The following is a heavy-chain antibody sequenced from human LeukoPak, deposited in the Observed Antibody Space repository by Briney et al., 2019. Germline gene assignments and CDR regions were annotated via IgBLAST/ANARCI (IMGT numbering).Heavy chain of an antibody. CDR3: ARTGSYSSSWSLYYYYMDV. Sequence: SETLSLTCAVYGGSFSGYYWSWIRQPPGKGLEWIGEINHSGSTNYNPSLKRRVTISVDTSKNQFSLKLSSVTAADTAVYYCARTGSYSSSWSLYYYYMDVWGKGTTVTVSS. V-gene: IGHV4-34*01. CDR1: GGSFSGYY. CDR2: INHSGST. D-gene: IGHD6-13*01. J-gene: IGHJ6*03.